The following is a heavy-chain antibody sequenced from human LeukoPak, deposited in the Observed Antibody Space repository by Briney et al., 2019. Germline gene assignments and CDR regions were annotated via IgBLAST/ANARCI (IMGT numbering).Heavy chain of an antibody. J-gene: IGHJ4*02. CDR1: GGSISSYY. CDR3: ARDSYYDFWSGYLDY. Sequence: SETLSLTCTVSGGSISSYYWSWIRKPPGKGLEWIGYIYYSGSTNYNPSLKSRVTISVDTSKNQFSLKLSSVTAADTAVYYCARDSYYDFWSGYLDYWGQGTLVTVSS. CDR2: IYYSGST. D-gene: IGHD3-3*01. V-gene: IGHV4-59*01.